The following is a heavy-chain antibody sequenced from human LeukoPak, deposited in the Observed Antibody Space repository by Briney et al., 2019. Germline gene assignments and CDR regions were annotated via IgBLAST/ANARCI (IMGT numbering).Heavy chain of an antibody. V-gene: IGHV4-61*02. CDR3: ARVVSSVYYYMDV. J-gene: IGHJ6*03. Sequence: SETLSLTCSVSGVSINTGNYYWTWIRQPAGKGLQWIGRIFTGGTTNYNPSLQSRVTISMDTSKSQVSLRLRSVTAADTAVYYCARVVSSVYYYMDVWGKGTSVTVSS. D-gene: IGHD2/OR15-2a*01. CDR1: GVSINTGNYY. CDR2: IFTGGTT.